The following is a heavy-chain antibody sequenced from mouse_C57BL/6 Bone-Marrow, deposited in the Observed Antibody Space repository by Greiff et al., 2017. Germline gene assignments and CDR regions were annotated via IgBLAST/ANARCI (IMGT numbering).Heavy chain of an antibody. D-gene: IGHD2-3*01. CDR1: GFTFSSYD. V-gene: IGHV5-9-1*02. CDR2: ISSGGGYI. J-gene: IGHJ3*01. CDR3: TRDPPFYESHVAY. Sequence: EVMLVESGEGLVKPGGSLKLSCAASGFTFSSYDMSWVRQTPEKRLAWVAYISSGGGYIYYADTVKGRFTISRDNARNTLYLEMSRLKSEDTAMYDCTRDPPFYESHVAYWGQGTLGTVSA.